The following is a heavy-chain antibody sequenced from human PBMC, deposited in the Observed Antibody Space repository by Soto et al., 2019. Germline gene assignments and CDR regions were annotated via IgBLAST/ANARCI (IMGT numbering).Heavy chain of an antibody. Sequence: GESLKISCKGSGYIFTNFWIAWVRQMPGKGLEYIGIIYPSDSDTRYSPSFQGQVTISADKSISTAYPQWSSLKASDTAIYFCARHGFYGDYSSNYFDPWGQGTLVTVSS. CDR3: ARHGFYGDYSSNYFDP. CDR1: GYIFTNFW. D-gene: IGHD4-17*01. CDR2: IYPSDSDT. J-gene: IGHJ5*02. V-gene: IGHV5-51*01.